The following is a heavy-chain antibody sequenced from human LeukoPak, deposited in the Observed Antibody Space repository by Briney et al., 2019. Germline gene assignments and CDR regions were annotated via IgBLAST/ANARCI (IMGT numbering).Heavy chain of an antibody. J-gene: IGHJ6*03. D-gene: IGHD2-15*01. CDR1: GITFSRYG. CDR2: ISSTGGAT. CDR3: AKNGDRGAYCTGGTCYPYFYYYMDV. Sequence: PGGSLRLSCAASGITFSRYGMGRVRQAPGKGLEWGSSISSTGGATYYADSVKGRFTISRDNSKNTLYLQMNSLRAEDTAIYYCAKNGDRGAYCTGGTCYPYFYYYMDVWGKGTTVTI. V-gene: IGHV3-23*01.